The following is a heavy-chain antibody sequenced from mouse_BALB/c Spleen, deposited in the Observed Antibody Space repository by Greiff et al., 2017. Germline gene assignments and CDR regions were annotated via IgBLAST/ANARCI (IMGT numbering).Heavy chain of an antibody. J-gene: IGHJ4*01. CDR1: GYTFTSYY. V-gene: IGHV1S81*02. CDR2: INPSNGGT. CDR3: TRRVRPYYAMDY. Sequence: VQLQQPGAELVKPGASVKLSCKASGYTFTSYYMYWVKQRPGQGLEWIGGINPSNGGTNFNEKFKSKATLTVDKSSSTAYMQLSSLTSEDSAVYYCTRRVRPYYAMDYWGQGTSVTVSS. D-gene: IGHD2-14*01.